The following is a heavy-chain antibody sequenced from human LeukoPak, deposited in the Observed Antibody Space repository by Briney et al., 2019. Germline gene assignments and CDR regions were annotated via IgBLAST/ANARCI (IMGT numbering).Heavy chain of an antibody. CDR1: GGSFSGYY. V-gene: IGHV4-34*01. CDR3: AREEDAFDI. CDR2: INHSGST. Sequence: SETLSLTCAVYGGSFSGYYWSWIRQPPGEGLEWIGEINHSGSTNYNPSLKSRVTISVDTSKNQFSLKLSSVTAADTAVYYCAREEDAFDIWGQGTMVTVSS. J-gene: IGHJ3*02.